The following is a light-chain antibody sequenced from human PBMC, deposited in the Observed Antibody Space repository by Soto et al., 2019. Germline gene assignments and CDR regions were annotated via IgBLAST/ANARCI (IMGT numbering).Light chain of an antibody. Sequence: EIVFTQSPALLSVSPGQRATLSCGASQTVASNNLACYQLKPGLAPRLLIFDASYRATGIPDRFSGSVSGTVFTLTISRLEPEDSAVYYCQQFGTSPRTFGGVTQVEIK. V-gene: IGKV3D-20*01. CDR1: QTVASNN. J-gene: IGKJ4*01. CDR3: QQFGTSPRT. CDR2: DAS.